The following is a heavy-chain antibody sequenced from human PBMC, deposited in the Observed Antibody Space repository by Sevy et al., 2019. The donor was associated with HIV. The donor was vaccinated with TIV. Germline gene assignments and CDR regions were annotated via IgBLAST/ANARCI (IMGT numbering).Heavy chain of an antibody. D-gene: IGHD2-8*01. CDR1: GGSISSGGYY. Sequence: SETLSLTCTVSGGSISSGGYYWSWIRQPAGEGLEWIGRIYPSGSTNYRPSLKSRVTMSVDTSKNQFSLELSSVTAADTAVYYCARVRTVAGVNGVGWLDPWGQGTLVTVSS. V-gene: IGHV4-61*02. CDR3: ARVRTVAGVNGVGWLDP. CDR2: IYPSGST. J-gene: IGHJ5*02.